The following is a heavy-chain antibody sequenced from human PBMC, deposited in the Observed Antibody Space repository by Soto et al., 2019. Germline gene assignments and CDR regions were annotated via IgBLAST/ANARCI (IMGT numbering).Heavy chain of an antibody. V-gene: IGHV5-10-1*01. CDR1: GYSFTSYW. CDR2: IDPSDSYT. CDR3: ASFGISSTFPYYYYGMDV. Sequence: PGESLKISCMGSGYSFTSYWISWVRQMPGKGLEWMGRIDPSDSYTNYSPSFQGHVTISADKSISTAYLQWSSLKASDTAMYYCASFGISSTFPYYYYGMDVWGQGTTVTVSS. J-gene: IGHJ6*02. D-gene: IGHD2-2*01.